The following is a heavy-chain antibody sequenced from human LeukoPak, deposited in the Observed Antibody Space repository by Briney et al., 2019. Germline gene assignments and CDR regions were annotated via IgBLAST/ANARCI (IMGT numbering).Heavy chain of an antibody. CDR3: AKDQMTTVTKGHWYFDL. J-gene: IGHJ2*01. V-gene: IGHV3-30*18. CDR1: GFTFSSYG. D-gene: IGHD4-17*01. CDR2: ISYVGSNK. Sequence: PGGSLRLSCAASGFTFSSYGMHWVRQAPGKGLEWVAVISYVGSNKYYADSVKGRFTISRDNSKNTLYLQMNSLRAEDTAVYYCAKDQMTTVTKGHWYFDLWGRGTLVTVSS.